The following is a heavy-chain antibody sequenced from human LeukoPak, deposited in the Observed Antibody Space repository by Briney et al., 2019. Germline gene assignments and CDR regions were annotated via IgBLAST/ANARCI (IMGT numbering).Heavy chain of an antibody. CDR3: ARVIGVWQLVTKTYYYYYMDV. V-gene: IGHV3-7*01. D-gene: IGHD6-6*01. Sequence: PGGSLRLSCVVSGLTFRSYWMSWVRQAPGKGLEWVANISQDGSEKYFEDSVKGRFTISRDNAKNSLYLQMNSLRAEDTAVYYCARVIGVWQLVTKTYYYYYMDVWGKGTTVTVSS. CDR2: ISQDGSEK. CDR1: GLTFRSYW. J-gene: IGHJ6*03.